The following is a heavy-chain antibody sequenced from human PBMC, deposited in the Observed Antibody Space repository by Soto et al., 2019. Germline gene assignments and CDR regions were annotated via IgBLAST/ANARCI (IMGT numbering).Heavy chain of an antibody. CDR2: IVVGSGNT. Sequence: ASVKVSCKASGFTFTSSAVQWVRQARGQRLEWIGWIVVGSGNTNYAQKFQERVTITRDMSTSTAYMELSSLRSEDTAGYYCAAEDIVALAFDYWGQGTLVTVSS. V-gene: IGHV1-58*01. CDR1: GFTFTSSA. J-gene: IGHJ4*02. CDR3: AAEDIVALAFDY. D-gene: IGHD5-12*01.